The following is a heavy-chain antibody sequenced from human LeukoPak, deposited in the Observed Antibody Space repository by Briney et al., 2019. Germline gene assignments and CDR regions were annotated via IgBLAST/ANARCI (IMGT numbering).Heavy chain of an antibody. CDR3: STDLGSSWYRYYFDY. CDR1: GFTFSNAW. V-gene: IGHV3-15*01. Sequence: PGGSLRLSCVVSGFTFSNAWMSWVRQAPGKGLEWVGRIKSKTYGETADYAAPVKGRFTISRDDSENTLFLQMNSLKTEDTAVYYCSTDLGSSWYRYYFDYWGQGTLVTVSS. D-gene: IGHD6-13*01. J-gene: IGHJ4*02. CDR2: IKSKTYGETA.